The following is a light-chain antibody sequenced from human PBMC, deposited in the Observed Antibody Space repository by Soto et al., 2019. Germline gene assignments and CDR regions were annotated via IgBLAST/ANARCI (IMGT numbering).Light chain of an antibody. CDR1: SSDIGAYAY. Sequence: QSVLTQPASVSGSPGQSIAISCTGTSSDIGAYAYVSWYQQHPGKIPKLIVFDVNYRPSGVSSRFSGSKSGNTASLTISGLQAEDEADYYCGSYTRSNPVIFGGGTQLTVL. CDR3: GSYTRSNPVI. J-gene: IGLJ2*01. V-gene: IGLV2-14*03. CDR2: DVN.